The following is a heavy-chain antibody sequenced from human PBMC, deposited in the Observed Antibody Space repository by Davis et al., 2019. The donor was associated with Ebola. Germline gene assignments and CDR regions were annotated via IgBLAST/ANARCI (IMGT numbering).Heavy chain of an antibody. J-gene: IGHJ4*02. CDR3: ASGGNIPFEY. CDR2: ISSDGSIT. D-gene: IGHD4-23*01. V-gene: IGHV3-74*01. CDR1: GFTFSSYW. Sequence: GESLKISCAVSGFTFSSYWMHWVRQVPGKGLVWVSRISSDGSITSYAGSVKGRFTISRDNAKNTLYLQMNSLRGEDTAVYYCASGGNIPFEYWGQGILVSVSS.